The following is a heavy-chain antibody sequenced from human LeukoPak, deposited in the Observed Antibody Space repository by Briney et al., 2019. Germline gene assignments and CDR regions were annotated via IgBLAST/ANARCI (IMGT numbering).Heavy chain of an antibody. V-gene: IGHV1-24*01. J-gene: IGHJ4*02. Sequence: GASVKVSCKVSGYTLTELSMHWVRQAPGKGLEWMGGFDPEDGETIYAQKFQGRVTMTEDTSTDTAYMELSSLRSEDTAVYYCARVLEGGWYIAYFDYWGQGTLVTVSS. D-gene: IGHD6-19*01. CDR3: ARVLEGGWYIAYFDY. CDR2: FDPEDGET. CDR1: GYTLTELS.